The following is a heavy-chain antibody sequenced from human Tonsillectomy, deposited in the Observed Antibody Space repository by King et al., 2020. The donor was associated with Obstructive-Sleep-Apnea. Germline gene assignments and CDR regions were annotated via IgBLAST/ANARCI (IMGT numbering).Heavy chain of an antibody. CDR3: AGQQSYYYGMDV. Sequence: VQLVESGTEVKKPGESLTISCKDSGYSFTSYWIGWVRQMPGKGLEWMGIIFPADSDTRYNPSFQGRVTISADKSISTAYLQWSSLKASDTAMYYCAGQQSYYYGMDVWGQGTRVTVSS. CDR1: GYSFTSYW. D-gene: IGHD6-19*01. CDR2: IFPADSDT. J-gene: IGHJ6*01. V-gene: IGHV5-51*01.